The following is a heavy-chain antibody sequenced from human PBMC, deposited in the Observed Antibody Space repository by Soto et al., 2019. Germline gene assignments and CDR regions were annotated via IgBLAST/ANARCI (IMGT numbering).Heavy chain of an antibody. V-gene: IGHV4-30-4*01. Sequence: PSETLSLTCTVSGGSISSGDYYWSWIRQPPGKGLEWIGYIYYSGSTYYNPSLKSRVTISVDTSKNQFSLKLSSVTAADTAVYYWARDSPLDHDSSGIEYWGQGTLVTVSS. J-gene: IGHJ4*02. CDR2: IYYSGST. D-gene: IGHD3-22*01. CDR1: GGSISSGDYY. CDR3: ARDSPLDHDSSGIEY.